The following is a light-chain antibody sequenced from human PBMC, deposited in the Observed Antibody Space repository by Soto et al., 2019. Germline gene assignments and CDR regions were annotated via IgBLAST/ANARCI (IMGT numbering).Light chain of an antibody. CDR2: GAS. CDR1: QGIGSY. Sequence: DIQLTQSPSFLSASLGDRVTITCRASQGIGSYLAWYQQKPGKAPMLLIYGASILQSGVPSRFGGSGSGTDFTLNISSLQPEDFATYYCQQSYSMPPITFGQGTRLEIK. CDR3: QQSYSMPPIT. J-gene: IGKJ5*01. V-gene: IGKV1-39*01.